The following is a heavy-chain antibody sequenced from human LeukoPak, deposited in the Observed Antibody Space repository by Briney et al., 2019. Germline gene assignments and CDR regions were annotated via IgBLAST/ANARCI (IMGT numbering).Heavy chain of an antibody. CDR2: IGSDYKT. V-gene: IGHV3-23*01. CDR1: GFTIGGFA. Sequence: GGSLRLSCAASGFTIGGFAMTWVRQAPGKGLEWVSSIGSDYKTHYSESVKGRFAISRDNSQSTVFLQMNSLRAEDTALYYCAKDLHYYVAIDVWGQGTAVTVSS. D-gene: IGHD3-10*02. CDR3: AKDLHYYVAIDV. J-gene: IGHJ6*02.